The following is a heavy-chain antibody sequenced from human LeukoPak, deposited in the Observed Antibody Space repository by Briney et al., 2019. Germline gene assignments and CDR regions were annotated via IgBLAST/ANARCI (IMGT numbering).Heavy chain of an antibody. Sequence: ASQTLSLTCTVSGGSISSGSYYWSWIRQPPGKGLEWIGYIYYSGSTNYNPSLKNRVTISVDTSKNQFSLKLSSVTAADTAVYYCARVQQGGFDYWGQGTLVTVSS. CDR3: ARVQQGGFDY. CDR1: GGSISSGSYY. V-gene: IGHV4-61*01. J-gene: IGHJ4*02. CDR2: IYYSGST. D-gene: IGHD5-18*01.